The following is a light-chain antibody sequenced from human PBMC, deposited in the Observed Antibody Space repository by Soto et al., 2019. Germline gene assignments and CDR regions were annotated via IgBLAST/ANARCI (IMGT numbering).Light chain of an antibody. CDR3: TSWTTSTTMI. V-gene: IGLV2-14*03. CDR2: DVN. J-gene: IGLJ2*01. CDR1: SSDIGAYNC. Sequence: QSALTQPASVSGSPGQSITISCTGTSSDIGAYNCVSWYQQHPGKAPKLMLYDVNIRPSGVSNRFSGSKSGNTASLTISGLQAEDEADYYCTSWTTSTTMIFGGGTQLTVL.